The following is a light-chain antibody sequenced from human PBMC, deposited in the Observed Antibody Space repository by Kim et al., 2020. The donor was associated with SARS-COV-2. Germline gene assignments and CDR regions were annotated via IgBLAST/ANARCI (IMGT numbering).Light chain of an antibody. Sequence: GQSITISCTGTSSDVGGYNYVSWYQQHPGKAPKLMIYDVSNRPSGVSNRFSGSKSGNTASLTISGLQAEDEADYYCSSYTSSSTWVFGGGTKLTVL. CDR2: DVS. CDR1: SSDVGGYNY. CDR3: SSYTSSSTWV. V-gene: IGLV2-14*03. J-gene: IGLJ3*02.